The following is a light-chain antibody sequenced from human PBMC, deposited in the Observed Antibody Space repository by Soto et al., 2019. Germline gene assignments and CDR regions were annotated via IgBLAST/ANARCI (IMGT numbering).Light chain of an antibody. Sequence: QSPAVVFSSVKDQVTITGRASQTISRWLAWYQQKPGKAPKLLIYDASSLQSGVPSRFSGSGSGTEFTLTISSLEPEDFAVYYCQQRSVYPITFGQGTRLEIK. CDR3: QQRSVYPIT. V-gene: IGKV1-5*01. CDR2: DAS. CDR1: QTISRW. J-gene: IGKJ5*01.